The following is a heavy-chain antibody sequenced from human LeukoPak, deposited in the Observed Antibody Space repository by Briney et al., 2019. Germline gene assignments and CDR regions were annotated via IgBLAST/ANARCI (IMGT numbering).Heavy chain of an antibody. J-gene: IGHJ4*02. CDR3: AKDDGSGTTDY. Sequence: GGSLRLSCAASGFTFSSYAMNWVRQAPGKGLEWVSAISGSGGSTYYADSVKGRFTISRDNSKNTLYLQMKSLRADDTAVYYCAKDDGSGTTDYWGQGTLVTVSS. CDR2: ISGSGGST. CDR1: GFTFSSYA. D-gene: IGHD3-10*01. V-gene: IGHV3-23*01.